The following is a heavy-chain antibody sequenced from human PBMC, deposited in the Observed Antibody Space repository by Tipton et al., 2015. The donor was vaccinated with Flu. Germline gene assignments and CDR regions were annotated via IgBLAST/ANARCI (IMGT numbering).Heavy chain of an antibody. CDR1: GYTFTGYY. CDR3: ARDWMWGGRSWFDP. D-gene: IGHD1-14*01. Sequence: QLVQSGAEVKKPGASVKVSCKASGYTFTGYYMHWVRQAPGQGLEWMGRINPNSGGTNYAQKFQGRVTMTRDTSISTAYMELSRLRSDDTAVYYCARDWMWGGRSWFDPWGQGTLVTVSS. V-gene: IGHV1-2*06. J-gene: IGHJ5*02. CDR2: INPNSGGT.